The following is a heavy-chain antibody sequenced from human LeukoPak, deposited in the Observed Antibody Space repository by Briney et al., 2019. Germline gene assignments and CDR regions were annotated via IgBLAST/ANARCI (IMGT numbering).Heavy chain of an antibody. CDR1: GFTFSRYW. J-gene: IGHJ4*02. CDR3: ARGAKWAYYFDY. D-gene: IGHD1-26*01. V-gene: IGHV3-74*01. Sequence: GGSLRLSCAASGFTFSRYWMHWVRQVPGRGLEWVSRINGDESSTNYADSVKGRFTISRDNAKDTLYLHMNSLTAEDTAVYYCARGAKWAYYFDYWGQGTLVTVSS. CDR2: INGDESST.